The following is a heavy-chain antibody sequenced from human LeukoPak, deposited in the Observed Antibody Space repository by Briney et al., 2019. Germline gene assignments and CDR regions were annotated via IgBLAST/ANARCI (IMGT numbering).Heavy chain of an antibody. V-gene: IGHV1-46*01. D-gene: IGHD3-3*01. CDR2: INPSGGST. CDR3: ARAYGLYYDFWSGTFDY. CDR1: GYTFTSYY. J-gene: IGHJ4*02. Sequence: ASVKVSCKASGYTFTSYYMHWVRQAPGQGLEWMGIINPSGGSTSYAQKFQGRVTMTRDMSTSTVYMELSSLRSEDTAVYYCARAYGLYYDFWSGTFDYWGQGTLVTVSS.